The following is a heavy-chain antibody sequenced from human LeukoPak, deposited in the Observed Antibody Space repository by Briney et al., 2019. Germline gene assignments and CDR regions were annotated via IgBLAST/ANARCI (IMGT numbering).Heavy chain of an antibody. J-gene: IGHJ3*02. CDR1: GFTFSSYS. CDR2: ISSSSSTI. CDR3: ARRDSFDWLLEDAFDI. D-gene: IGHD3-9*01. V-gene: IGHV3-48*04. Sequence: GGSLRLSRAASGFTFSSYSMNWVRQAPGKGLEWVSYISSSSSTIYYADSVKGRFTISRDNAKNSLYLQMNSLRAEDTAVYYCARRDSFDWLLEDAFDIWGQGTMVTVSS.